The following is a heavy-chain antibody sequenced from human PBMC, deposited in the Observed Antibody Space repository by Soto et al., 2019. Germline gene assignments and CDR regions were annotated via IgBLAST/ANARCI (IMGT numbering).Heavy chain of an antibody. D-gene: IGHD2-15*01. Sequence: GGSLRLSCAASGFTFSDAWTSWVRQAPGKGLDWVGRIKSKSDGGTTEYAAPVRGRFTISRDDSKNTLYLQMNSLKTEDTAVYYCTTDLWRIAVVVGSTGYFNPWGQGTPVTVSS. CDR2: IKSKSDGGTT. CDR3: TTDLWRIAVVVGSTGYFNP. J-gene: IGHJ5*02. CDR1: GFTFSDAW. V-gene: IGHV3-15*01.